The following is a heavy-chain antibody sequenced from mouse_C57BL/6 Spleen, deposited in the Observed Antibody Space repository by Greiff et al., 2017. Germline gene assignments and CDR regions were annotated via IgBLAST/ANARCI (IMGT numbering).Heavy chain of an antibody. V-gene: IGHV1-15*01. CDR2: IDPETGGT. J-gene: IGHJ2*01. CDR3: TRPSATVVAPFDH. CDR1: GYTFTDYE. Sequence: QVQLQQSGAELVRPGASVTLSCKASGYTFTDYEMHWVKQTPVHGLEWIGAIDPETGGTAYNQKFKGKAILTADKSSSTAYMELRSLTSEDSAVYYCTRPSATVVAPFDHWGRGTTLTVSS. D-gene: IGHD1-1*01.